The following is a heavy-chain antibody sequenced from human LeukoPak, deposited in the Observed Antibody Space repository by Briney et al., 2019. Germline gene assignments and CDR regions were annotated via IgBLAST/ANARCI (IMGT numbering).Heavy chain of an antibody. CDR1: GGSLSSSTYH. CDR3: ARQGYANDAFDI. D-gene: IGHD2-2*01. V-gene: IGHV4-39*01. Sequence: SETLSLTCTVSGGSLSSSTYHWGWIRQPPGKGLEWIGTMHYSGSTYSNPSLKSRVSISIDTSKNQISLKLRSVTAADTAVYYCARQGYANDAFDIWGQGTMVTVSS. J-gene: IGHJ3*02. CDR2: MHYSGST.